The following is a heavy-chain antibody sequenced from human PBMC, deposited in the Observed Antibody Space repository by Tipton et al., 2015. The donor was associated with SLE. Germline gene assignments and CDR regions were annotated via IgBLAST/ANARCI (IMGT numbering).Heavy chain of an antibody. V-gene: IGHV4-39*07. CDR2: MYYSGST. CDR3: ARDRGKVFWGYNWFDP. CDR1: GGSISSSNYY. Sequence: TLSLTCTVSGGSISSSNYYWGWIRQPPGKGLEWIGSMYYSGSTYYNPSLKSRVTISVDTSKNQFSLKLSSVTAADTAVYYCARDRGKVFWGYNWFDPWGQGTLVTVSS. D-gene: IGHD3-10*01. J-gene: IGHJ5*02.